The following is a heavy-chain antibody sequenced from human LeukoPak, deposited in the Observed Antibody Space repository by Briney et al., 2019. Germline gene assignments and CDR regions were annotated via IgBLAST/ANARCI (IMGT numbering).Heavy chain of an antibody. V-gene: IGHV1-2*02. J-gene: IGHJ4*02. D-gene: IGHD2-2*01. CDR1: GYTITGYY. CDR3: ARDPKSQLLLDY. CDR2: INPNSGDT. Sequence: ASVKVSCKASGYTITGYYIHWVRQAPGQGLKWMGWINPNSGDTNYAQKFQGRVTMTRDTSINTAYMELSRLTSGDTAVYYCARDPKSQLLLDYWGQGTLVTVSS.